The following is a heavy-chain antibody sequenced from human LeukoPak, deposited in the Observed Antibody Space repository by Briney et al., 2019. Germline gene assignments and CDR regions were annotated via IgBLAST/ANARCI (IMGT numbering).Heavy chain of an antibody. V-gene: IGHV5-51*01. CDR2: IYPGDSDT. J-gene: IGHJ3*02. CDR1: GYSFTSYW. CDR3: ASFDYYDSSWAFDI. D-gene: IGHD3-22*01. Sequence: GETPKISCKGSGYSFTSYWIGWVRQMLGKGLEGMGIIYPGDSDTRYSPSFQGQVTISADKSISTAYLQWSSLKASDTAMYYCASFDYYDSSWAFDIWGQGTMVTVSS.